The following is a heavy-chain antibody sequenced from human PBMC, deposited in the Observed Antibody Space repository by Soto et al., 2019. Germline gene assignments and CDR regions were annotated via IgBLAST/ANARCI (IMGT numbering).Heavy chain of an antibody. V-gene: IGHV4-59*01. D-gene: IGHD3-10*01. J-gene: IGHJ6*02. CDR3: ARGDPLLWFGEKVYYGMDV. CDR1: GGSISSYY. Sequence: PSETLSLTCTVSGGSISSYYWSWIRQPPGKGLEWIGYIYYSGSTNYNPSLKSRVTISVDTSKNQFSLKLSSVTAADTAVYYCARGDPLLWFGEKVYYGMDVWGHGTTVTVSS. CDR2: IYYSGST.